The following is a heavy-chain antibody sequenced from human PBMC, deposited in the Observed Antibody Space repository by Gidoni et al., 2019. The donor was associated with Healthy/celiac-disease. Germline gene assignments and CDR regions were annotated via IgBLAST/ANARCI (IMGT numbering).Heavy chain of an antibody. CDR2: ISGSGGST. V-gene: IGHV3-23*01. Sequence: EVQLLESGGGLVQPGGSLRLSCAASGFTFSSYAMGWVRQAPGKGLGWVSAISGSGGSTYYADSVKGRFPISRDNSKNTLYLQMNSLRAEDTAVYYCAKDTRHCGGDCYEVDYWGQGTLVTVSS. CDR3: AKDTRHCGGDCYEVDY. J-gene: IGHJ4*02. CDR1: GFTFSSYA. D-gene: IGHD2-21*02.